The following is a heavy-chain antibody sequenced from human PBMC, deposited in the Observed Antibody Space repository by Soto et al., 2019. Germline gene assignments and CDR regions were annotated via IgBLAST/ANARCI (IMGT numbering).Heavy chain of an antibody. J-gene: IGHJ4*02. CDR1: GGSISSGGYY. CDR3: ARTSAKHYDSSGSLYYFDY. V-gene: IGHV4-31*03. Sequence: PSETLSLTCTVSGGSISSGGYYWSWIRQHPGKGLEWIGYIYYSGSTYYNPSLKSRVTISVDTSKNQFSLKLSSVTAADTAVYYCARTSAKHYDSSGSLYYFDYWGQGTLVTVSS. CDR2: IYYSGST. D-gene: IGHD3-22*01.